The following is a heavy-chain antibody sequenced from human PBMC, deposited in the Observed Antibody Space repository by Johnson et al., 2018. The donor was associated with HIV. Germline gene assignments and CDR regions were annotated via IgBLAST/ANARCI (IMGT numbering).Heavy chain of an antibody. Sequence: VQLVESGGGVVQPGGSLTLSCAASGFVFSDYVMHWVRQSPGKGLEWVSGISWNSGIIGYADSVKGRFAISRDNAKNSMYLQMNGLRAEDTALYYCAKEDGAARAFDIWGQGTMVTVSS. CDR2: ISWNSGII. CDR3: AKEDGAARAFDI. CDR1: GFVFSDYV. D-gene: IGHD6-6*01. J-gene: IGHJ3*02. V-gene: IGHV3-9*01.